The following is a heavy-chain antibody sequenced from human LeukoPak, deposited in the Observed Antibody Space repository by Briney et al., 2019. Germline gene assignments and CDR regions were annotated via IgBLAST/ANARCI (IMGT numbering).Heavy chain of an antibody. CDR1: GFTFSSYA. CDR2: IASSSGGP. CDR3: ASRGKYYFDY. Sequence: GGSLRLSCAVSGFTFSSYAMSWVRQAPGKGLEWVSTIASSSGGPYCADSVKGRFTISRDNSKNTLYLQMNSLRAEDTAVYYCASRGKYYFDYWGQGTLVTVSS. V-gene: IGHV3-23*01. D-gene: IGHD3-10*01. J-gene: IGHJ4*02.